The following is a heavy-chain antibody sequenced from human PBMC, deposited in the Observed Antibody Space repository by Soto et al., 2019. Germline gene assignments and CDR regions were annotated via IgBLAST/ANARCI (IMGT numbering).Heavy chain of an antibody. D-gene: IGHD6-13*01. CDR2: IYYSGTT. CDR3: ARGIFLATAAAYFDY. J-gene: IGHJ4*02. Sequence: QVQLLESGPGLVKPSQTLSLTCSVSGGSINRAGYYWTWLRQLPGKGLEWLGYIYYSGTTYSNPSPKSRITISMGTSENQFSLKVSSVTAADTAVYYCARGIFLATAAAYFDYWGQGTLVTVSS. CDR1: GGSINRAGYY. V-gene: IGHV4-31*03.